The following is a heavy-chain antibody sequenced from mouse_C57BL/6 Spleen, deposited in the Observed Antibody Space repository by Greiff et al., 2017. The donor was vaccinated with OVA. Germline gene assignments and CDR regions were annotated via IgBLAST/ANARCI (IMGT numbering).Heavy chain of an antibody. Sequence: QVQLKQPGAELVKPGASVKLSCKASGYTFTSYWMHWVKQRPGRGLEWIGRIDPNSGGTKYNEKFKSKATLTVDKPSSTAYMQLSSLTSEDSAVYYCARERNDWYFDVWGTGTTVTVAS. J-gene: IGHJ1*03. CDR3: ARERNDWYFDV. CDR1: GYTFTSYW. V-gene: IGHV1-72*01. CDR2: IDPNSGGT.